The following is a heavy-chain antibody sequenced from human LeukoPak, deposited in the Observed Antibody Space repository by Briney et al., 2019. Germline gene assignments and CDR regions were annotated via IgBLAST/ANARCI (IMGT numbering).Heavy chain of an antibody. CDR3: AKYLSAKGPPYGLDV. CDR2: IWFDGSHQ. V-gene: IGHV3-33*06. Sequence: GGSLRLSCAASGFTFNICGMHWVRRAPGKGLEWVAAIWFDGSHQYYADSVMGRFTISRDNSKNTLYLQMNSLRAEDTARYYCAKYLSAKGPPYGLDVWGQGTTVTVSS. CDR1: GFTFNICG. J-gene: IGHJ6*02.